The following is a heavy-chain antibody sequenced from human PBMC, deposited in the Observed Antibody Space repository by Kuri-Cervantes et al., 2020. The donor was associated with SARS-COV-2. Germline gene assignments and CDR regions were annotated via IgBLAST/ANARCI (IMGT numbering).Heavy chain of an antibody. CDR1: GFTVSSNY. CDR3: ARGAHYYYGMDV. Sequence: ESLKISCAASGFTVSSNYMSWVRQAPGKGLEWIGYIYYGGSTYYNPSLKSRVTISVDTSKNQFSLKLSSVTAADTAVYYCARGAHYYYGMDVWGQGTTVTVSS. J-gene: IGHJ6*02. V-gene: IGHV4-59*08. CDR2: IYYGGST.